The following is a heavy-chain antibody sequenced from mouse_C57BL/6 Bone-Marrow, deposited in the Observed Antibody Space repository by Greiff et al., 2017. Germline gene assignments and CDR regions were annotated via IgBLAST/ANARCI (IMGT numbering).Heavy chain of an antibody. V-gene: IGHV1-74*01. D-gene: IGHD1-1*01. J-gene: IGHJ1*03. CDR1: GYTFTSYW. CDR3: AILYGSSYDWYFDV. Sequence: QVQLQQPGAELVKPGASVKVSCKASGYTFTSYWMHWVKQRPGQGLEWIGRIHPSDSDTNYNQKFKGKATLTVDKSSSTAYMQLSSLTSEYSAVYYCAILYGSSYDWYFDVWGTGTTVTVSS. CDR2: IHPSDSDT.